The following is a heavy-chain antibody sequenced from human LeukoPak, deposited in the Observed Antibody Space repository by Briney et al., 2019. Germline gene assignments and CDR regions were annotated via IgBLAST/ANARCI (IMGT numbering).Heavy chain of an antibody. V-gene: IGHV3-9*01. J-gene: IGHJ4*02. CDR3: AKVHSNYRIDY. Sequence: GRPLRLSCAASGFTFDDYAMHWVRQAPGKGLEWVSGISWNSGSIGYADSVKGRFTISRDNSKNTLYLQMNSLRAEDTAVYYCAKVHSNYRIDYWGQGTLVTVSS. D-gene: IGHD4-11*01. CDR2: ISWNSGSI. CDR1: GFTFDDYA.